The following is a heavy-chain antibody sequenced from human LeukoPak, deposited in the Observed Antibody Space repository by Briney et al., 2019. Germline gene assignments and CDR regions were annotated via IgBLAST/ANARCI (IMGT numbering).Heavy chain of an antibody. Sequence: KPSETLSLTCSVSGGSSSNYYWSWIRQPPGKGLEWLGYVYYSGSTNYNPSLKSRVTISLDTSKNQFSLKLSSVTAADTAVYYCARHLRGYSYGPFDSWGQGILVTVSS. CDR1: GGSSSNYY. V-gene: IGHV4-59*08. CDR2: VYYSGST. D-gene: IGHD5-18*01. J-gene: IGHJ4*02. CDR3: ARHLRGYSYGPFDS.